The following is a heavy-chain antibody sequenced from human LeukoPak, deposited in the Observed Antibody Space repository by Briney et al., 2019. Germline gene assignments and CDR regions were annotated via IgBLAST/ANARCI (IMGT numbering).Heavy chain of an antibody. J-gene: IGHJ4*02. CDR2: ISAYNGNT. D-gene: IGHD4-17*01. Sequence: GASVKVSCKASGYTFTSYGISWVRQAPGQGLEWMGWISAYNGNTSYAQKLQGRVTMTTDTSTSTAYMELRSLRSDDTAVYYCARGWGDYGDYFFGYWGQGTLVTVSS. CDR3: ARGWGDYGDYFFGY. V-gene: IGHV1-18*01. CDR1: GYTFTSYG.